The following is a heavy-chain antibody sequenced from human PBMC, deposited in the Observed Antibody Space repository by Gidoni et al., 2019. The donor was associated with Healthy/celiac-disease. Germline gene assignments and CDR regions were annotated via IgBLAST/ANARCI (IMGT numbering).Heavy chain of an antibody. Sequence: QVQLVQSGAEVKKPGSSVKVSCKASGGTFSSYAISWGRQAPGQGLEWMGGIIPIFGTANYAQKFQGRVTITADESTSTAYMELSSLRSEDTAVYYCARGGQGYCSGGSCSNGNYFDYWGQGTLVTVSS. J-gene: IGHJ4*02. CDR3: ARGGQGYCSGGSCSNGNYFDY. CDR2: IIPIFGTA. CDR1: GGTFSSYA. D-gene: IGHD2-15*01. V-gene: IGHV1-69*01.